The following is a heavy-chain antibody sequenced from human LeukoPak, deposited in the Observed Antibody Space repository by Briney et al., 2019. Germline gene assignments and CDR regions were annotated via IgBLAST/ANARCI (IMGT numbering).Heavy chain of an antibody. CDR2: IYYSGST. CDR1: GGSISSSSYY. D-gene: IGHD3-10*01. CDR3: ARVPITMVRGRYYYYMDV. Sequence: NTAETLSLTCTVSGGSISSSSYYWGWIRQPPGKGLEWIGSIYYSGSTYYNPSLKSRVTISVDTSKNQFSLKLSSVTAADTAVYYCARVPITMVRGRYYYYMDVWGKGTTVTVSS. J-gene: IGHJ6*03. V-gene: IGHV4-39*07.